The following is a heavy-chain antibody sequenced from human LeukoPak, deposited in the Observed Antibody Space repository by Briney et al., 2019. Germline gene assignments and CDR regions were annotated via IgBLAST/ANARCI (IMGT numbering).Heavy chain of an antibody. V-gene: IGHV3-7*01. CDR1: GFTFRSHW. CDR2: IQQDGGET. CDR3: ARGVRWFDP. J-gene: IGHJ5*02. D-gene: IGHD3-10*01. Sequence: GGSLRLSCAASGFTFRSHWMTWVRQVPGKGLEWVANIQQDGGETYYVDSVTGRFTISRDNATNSLYLQMSSLKVEDTAVYYCARGVRWFDPWGQGTLVTVSS.